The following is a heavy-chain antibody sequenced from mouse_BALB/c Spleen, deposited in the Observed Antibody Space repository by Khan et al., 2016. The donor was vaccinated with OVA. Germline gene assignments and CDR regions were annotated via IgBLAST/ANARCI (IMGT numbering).Heavy chain of an antibody. J-gene: IGHJ4*01. D-gene: IGHD2-3*01. CDR3: AKQNHDTVYAMDY. Sequence: QVQLKQSGPGLVAPSQSLSITCTVSGFSLTTYGVSWVRQPPGKGLEWLGVIWGDGSTNYHSALIYRLTISKDNSKSQVFLKMNRGHTDDTGTYYCAKQNHDTVYAMDYWGQGTSVTVSS. CDR2: IWGDGST. V-gene: IGHV2-3*01. CDR1: GFSLTTYG.